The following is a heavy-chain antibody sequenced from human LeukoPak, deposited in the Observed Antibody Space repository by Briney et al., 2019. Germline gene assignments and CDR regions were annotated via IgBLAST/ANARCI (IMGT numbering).Heavy chain of an antibody. Sequence: GGSLRLSCAASGFVFSNYWMSWVRQAPGKGLEWVANIKPDGTEKYYVDSLKSRFTISRDNAKNSLYLQMNSLRVEDTAVYYCARGGNSSWDYWGQGALVTVSS. CDR3: ARGGNSSWDY. J-gene: IGHJ4*02. CDR1: GFVFSNYW. D-gene: IGHD5-24*01. V-gene: IGHV3-7*04. CDR2: IKPDGTEK.